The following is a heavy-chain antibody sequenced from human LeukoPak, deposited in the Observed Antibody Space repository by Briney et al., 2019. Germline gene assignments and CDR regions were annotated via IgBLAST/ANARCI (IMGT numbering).Heavy chain of an antibody. J-gene: IGHJ4*02. CDR2: IKQDGSEK. CDR3: ARTNCNSISCFEDY. CDR1: GFTFSSYW. D-gene: IGHD2-2*01. Sequence: PGGSLRLSCAPSGFTFSSYWMTWVRQAPGKGLEWVANIKQDGSEKYYVDSVRGRFTISRDNAKNSLYLQMNSLRAEDTAVYYCARTNCNSISCFEDYWGQGTLVTVSS. V-gene: IGHV3-7*01.